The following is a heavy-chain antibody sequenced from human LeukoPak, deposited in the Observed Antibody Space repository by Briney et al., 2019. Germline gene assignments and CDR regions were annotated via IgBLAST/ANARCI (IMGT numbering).Heavy chain of an antibody. Sequence: SETLSLTCTVSGGSISSNNYYWGWIRQPPGKGLEWIGSIFYSGITYYSPSLKSRVTISVDTSKNQFSLKLSSVTAADTAVYYCARYRLWIVGATTMFDYFDYWGQGTLVTVSS. J-gene: IGHJ4*02. V-gene: IGHV4-39*07. D-gene: IGHD1-26*01. CDR3: ARYRLWIVGATTMFDYFDY. CDR1: GGSISSNNYY. CDR2: IFYSGIT.